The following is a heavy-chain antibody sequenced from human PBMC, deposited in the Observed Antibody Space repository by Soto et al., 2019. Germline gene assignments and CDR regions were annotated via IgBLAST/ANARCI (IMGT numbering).Heavy chain of an antibody. Sequence: PSETLSLTCDVSGDTISTGGYTWAWIRQPPGKALEWIGHTYHSGNPYYNPSLKSRVTISVDTSKNQFSLKLSSVTAADTAVYYCARRSNTYYYVHGWFDPWGQGTLVTVSS. V-gene: IGHV4-30-2*01. CDR1: GDTISTGGYT. J-gene: IGHJ5*02. CDR2: TYHSGNP. D-gene: IGHD3-10*02. CDR3: ARRSNTYYYVHGWFDP.